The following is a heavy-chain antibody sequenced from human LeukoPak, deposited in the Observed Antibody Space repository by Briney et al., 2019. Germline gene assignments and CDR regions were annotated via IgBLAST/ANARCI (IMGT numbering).Heavy chain of an antibody. D-gene: IGHD3-3*01. J-gene: IGHJ6*03. V-gene: IGHV3-11*04. CDR1: GFIFSDYP. CDR3: ARDSGVADFHGDYYYYMDV. Sequence: GGSLRLSCAASGFIFSDYPMSWIRQAPGKGLEWLSYTRVSDNNLYYADSVKGRFTISRDNAQTSLYLQMNSLRAEDTAVYYCARDSGVADFHGDYYYYMDVWGKGTTVTVSS. CDR2: TRVSDNNL.